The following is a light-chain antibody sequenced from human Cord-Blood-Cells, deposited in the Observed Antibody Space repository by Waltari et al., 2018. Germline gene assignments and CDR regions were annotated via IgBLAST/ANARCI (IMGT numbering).Light chain of an antibody. CDR2: GAS. CDR3: QQYGSSPRYS. CDR1: QSVSSSY. Sequence: EIVSTQSPATLSLSPGERATLPCRASQSVSSSYLAWYQQKPGQAPRLLSYGASSRATGIPDRFSGSGSGTDFTLTISRLEPEDFAVYYCQQYGSSPRYSFGQGTKLESK. V-gene: IGKV3-20*01. J-gene: IGKJ2*03.